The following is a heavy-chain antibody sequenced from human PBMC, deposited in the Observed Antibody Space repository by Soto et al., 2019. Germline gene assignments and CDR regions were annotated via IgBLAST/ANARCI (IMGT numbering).Heavy chain of an antibody. D-gene: IGHD3-10*01. J-gene: IGHJ4*02. CDR3: ARDFSAGIYYGSGSSIDY. V-gene: IGHV1-18*01. CDR2: ISAYNGKT. CDR1: GYTFISYG. Sequence: QVQLVQSGAEVMKPGASVKVSCKASGYTFISYGINWVRQAPGQGLEWMGWISAYNGKTNYAQKLQGRVTMTTDTSTSTDYLELRSLRSDDTAVYYCARDFSAGIYYGSGSSIDYWGQGTLVTVSS.